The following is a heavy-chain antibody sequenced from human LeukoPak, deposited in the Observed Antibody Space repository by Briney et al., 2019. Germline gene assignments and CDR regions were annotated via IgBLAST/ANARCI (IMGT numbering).Heavy chain of an antibody. J-gene: IGHJ4*02. CDR1: GGSIRSFH. CDR3: ARQGGSGWNDF. CDR2: IYYTGTT. V-gene: IGHV4-59*08. D-gene: IGHD6-19*01. Sequence: PSETLSLTCTVSGGSIRSFHWSWIRQPPGKGLEWIGYIYYTGTTEYNPSLKSRVTISVDPSKNQFSLNLRSVTAADTAVYYCARQGGSGWNDFWGQGTSVTVSS.